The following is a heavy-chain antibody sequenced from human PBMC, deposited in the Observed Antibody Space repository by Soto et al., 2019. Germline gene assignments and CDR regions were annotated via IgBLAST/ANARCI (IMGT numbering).Heavy chain of an antibody. V-gene: IGHV4-4*07. Sequence: QLQESGPRLLKASETLSLTCTVSGGPITSHSWSWIRQPAGKRLEWIGRGYLSGGTHFNPSLKRRVTMSVDCTKNQFARKLSSMTAADTGVYFCARGGTYYESFDLWGQGTKVTVSS. CDR1: GGPITSHS. CDR3: ARGGTYYESFDL. D-gene: IGHD1-26*01. CDR2: GYLSGGT. J-gene: IGHJ3*01.